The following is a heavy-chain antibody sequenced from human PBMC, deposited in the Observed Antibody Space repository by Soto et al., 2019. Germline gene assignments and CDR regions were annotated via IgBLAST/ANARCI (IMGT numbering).Heavy chain of an antibody. Sequence: SETLSLTCTVSGSSINSSGYYWGWIRQPPGKGLKWIGSMFYGVSTYYNPSLKSRVTVSVDTSKNQFSLNLRSVTAADTAVYYCARLPSRHLVDYWGQGTLVTVSS. D-gene: IGHD3-3*02. V-gene: IGHV4-39*01. J-gene: IGHJ4*02. CDR3: ARLPSRHLVDY. CDR1: GSSINSSGYY. CDR2: MFYGVST.